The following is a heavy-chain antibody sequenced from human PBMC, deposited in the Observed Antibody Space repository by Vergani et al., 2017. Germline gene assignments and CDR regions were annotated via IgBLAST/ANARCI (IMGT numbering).Heavy chain of an antibody. D-gene: IGHD2-2*01. J-gene: IGHJ4*02. CDR2: IRYDGSNK. CDR3: ASSLYCSSTSCPFDY. CDR1: GFTFSSYG. Sequence: QVQLVESGGGVVQPGGSLRLSCAASGFTFSSYGMHWVRQAPGKGLEWVAFIRYDGSNKYYADSVKGRFTISRDNSKNTLYLQMNSLRAEDTAVYYCASSLYCSSTSCPFDYWGQGTLVTVSS. V-gene: IGHV3-30*02.